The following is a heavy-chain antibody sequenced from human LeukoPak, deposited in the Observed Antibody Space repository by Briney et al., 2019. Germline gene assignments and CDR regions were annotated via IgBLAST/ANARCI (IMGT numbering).Heavy chain of an antibody. CDR1: GGSISSYY. J-gene: IGHJ3*02. CDR3: ATYYDYIWGSYRYNLGAFDI. CDR2: IYYSGST. V-gene: IGHV4-59*01. Sequence: SETLSLTCTVSGGSISSYYGSWIRQPPGKGLEWIGYIYYSGSTNYNPALESRVTISVDTSKNQFFLKLSSVTAADTAVYYCATYYDYIWGSYRYNLGAFDIWGQGTMVTVSS. D-gene: IGHD3-16*02.